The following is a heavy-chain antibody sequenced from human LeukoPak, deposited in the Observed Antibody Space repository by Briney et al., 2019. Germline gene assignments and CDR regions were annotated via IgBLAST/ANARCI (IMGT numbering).Heavy chain of an antibody. J-gene: IGHJ4*02. CDR1: GYTFTGYY. D-gene: IGHD6-19*01. CDR3: ARDRPGSGWAFDY. CDR2: INPNSGGT. V-gene: IGHV1-2*02. Sequence: ASVKVSCKASGYTFTGYYIHWVRQAPGQGLEWMGWINPNSGGTSFAQKFQGRVTMTRDTSISTAYMELSRLRSDDTAVYYCARDRPGSGWAFDYWGQGTLVTVSS.